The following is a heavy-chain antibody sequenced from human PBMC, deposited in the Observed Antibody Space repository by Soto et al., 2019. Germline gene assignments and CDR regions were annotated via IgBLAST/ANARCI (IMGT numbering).Heavy chain of an antibody. J-gene: IGHJ1*01. CDR2: ISAYNGNT. CDR3: ARGLGYCSGGSCYSIAEYVQH. V-gene: IGHV1-18*01. CDR1: GYTFTSYG. D-gene: IGHD2-15*01. Sequence: QVQLVQSGAAVKKPGASVKVSCKASGYTFTSYGISWVRQAPGQGLEWMGWISAYNGNTNYAQKLQGRVTMTTDTSTSTASMELRSLRSDDTAVYYCARGLGYCSGGSCYSIAEYVQHWGQGTMVTFSS.